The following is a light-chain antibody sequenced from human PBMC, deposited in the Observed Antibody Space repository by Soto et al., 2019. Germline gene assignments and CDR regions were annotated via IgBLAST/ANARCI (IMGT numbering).Light chain of an antibody. J-gene: IGKJ1*01. CDR3: QHYNSYSEA. Sequence: DIQMTQSPSTLSGTVGGRCTITCRASQTISSWLAWYQQKPGKAPKLLIYKASTLKSGVPSRFSGSGSGTEFTLTISSLQPDDFATYYCQHYNSYSEAFGQGTKVDIK. CDR1: QTISSW. V-gene: IGKV1-5*03. CDR2: KAS.